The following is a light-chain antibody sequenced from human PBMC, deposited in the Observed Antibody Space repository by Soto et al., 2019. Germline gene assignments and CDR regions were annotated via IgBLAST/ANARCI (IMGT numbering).Light chain of an antibody. J-gene: IGLJ3*02. V-gene: IGLV2-14*01. Sequence: QSALTQPASVSGSPGQSITISCTGTTSDVGGYDYVSWYQQHPGKAPKLMTYEVTNRPSGVSNRFSASKSGNTASLTISGPQAEDEADYYCSSYTSSSTWVFGGGTKVTVL. CDR1: TSDVGGYDY. CDR2: EVT. CDR3: SSYTSSSTWV.